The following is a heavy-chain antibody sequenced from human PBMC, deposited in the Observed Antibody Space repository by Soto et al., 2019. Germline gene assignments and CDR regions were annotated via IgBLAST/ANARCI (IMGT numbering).Heavy chain of an antibody. CDR1: GYTLTELS. D-gene: IGHD6-19*01. CDR3: ATVGSSGGLNWFDP. V-gene: IGHV1-24*01. Sequence: ASVKVSCKVSGYTLTELSMHWVRQAPGKGLEWMGGFDPEDGETIYAQKFQGRVTMTEDTSTDTAYMELSSLRSEDTAVYYCATVGSSGGLNWFDPWGQGXLVTVYS. J-gene: IGHJ5*02. CDR2: FDPEDGET.